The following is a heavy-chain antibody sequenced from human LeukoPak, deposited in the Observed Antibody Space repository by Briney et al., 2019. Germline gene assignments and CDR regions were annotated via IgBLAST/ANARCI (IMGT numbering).Heavy chain of an antibody. J-gene: IGHJ4*02. CDR1: GFTFSSYS. CDR2: ISSSSSYI. D-gene: IGHD3-22*01. CDR3: ASRIRPDSSGYTLAR. Sequence: NPGGSLRLSCAASGFTFSSYSMNWVRQAPGKGLEWVSSISSSSSYIYYADSVKGRFTISRDNAKNSLYLQMNSLRAEDTAVYYCASRIRPDSSGYTLARWGQGTLVTVSS. V-gene: IGHV3-21*01.